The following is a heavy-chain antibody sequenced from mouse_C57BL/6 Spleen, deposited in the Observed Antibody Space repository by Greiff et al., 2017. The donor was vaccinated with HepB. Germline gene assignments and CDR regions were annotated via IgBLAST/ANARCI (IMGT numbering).Heavy chain of an antibody. J-gene: IGHJ2*01. D-gene: IGHD2-3*01. Sequence: EVKLMESGGGLVKPGGSLKLSCAASGFTFSSYAMSWVRQTPEKRLEWVATISDGGSYTYYPDNVKGRFTISRDNAKNNLYLQMSHLQSEDTAMYYCAREGLLRWYFDYWGQGTTLTVSS. CDR2: ISDGGSYT. V-gene: IGHV5-4*01. CDR1: GFTFSSYA. CDR3: AREGLLRWYFDY.